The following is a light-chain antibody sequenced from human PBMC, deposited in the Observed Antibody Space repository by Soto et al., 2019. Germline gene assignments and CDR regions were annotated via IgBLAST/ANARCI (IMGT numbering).Light chain of an antibody. CDR1: SSDVGAYDY. J-gene: IGLJ3*02. Sequence: QSALTQPAPVSGSPGQSITISCTGTSSDVGAYDYVSWYQQHPGKAPKFMLYEVSNRPSGLSNRFSGSKSGNTASLTISGLQAEDEADYYCSSYTTSNTWVFGGGTKLTVL. CDR3: SSYTTSNTWV. V-gene: IGLV2-14*01. CDR2: EVS.